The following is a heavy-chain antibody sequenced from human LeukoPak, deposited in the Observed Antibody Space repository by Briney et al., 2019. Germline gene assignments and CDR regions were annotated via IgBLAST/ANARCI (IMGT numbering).Heavy chain of an antibody. Sequence: SVKVSCKASGGTFSSYAISWVRQAPGQGLEWMGGIIPIFGTANYAQKFQGRVTITADKSTSTAYMELSSLRSEDTAVYYCARIRDGYNDAYDIWGQGTMVTVPS. V-gene: IGHV1-69*06. CDR2: IIPIFGTA. CDR1: GGTFSSYA. D-gene: IGHD5-24*01. CDR3: ARIRDGYNDAYDI. J-gene: IGHJ3*02.